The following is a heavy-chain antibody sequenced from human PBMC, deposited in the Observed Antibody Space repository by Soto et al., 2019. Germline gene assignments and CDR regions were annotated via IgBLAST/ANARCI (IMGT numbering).Heavy chain of an antibody. J-gene: IGHJ4*02. CDR2: MSGRGGST. CDR1: GLTLSSCA. Sequence: WSSLGLACAASGLTLSSCAMSCVRQAPGKGLEWVLGMSGRGGSTYYADSVQGRFTISRDNCRNTLYLQTNSLRAEDTTVYSCAKVHIAVAAFYDYWGQSTLVSVSS. V-gene: IGHV3-23*01. CDR3: AKVHIAVAAFYDY. D-gene: IGHD6-19*01.